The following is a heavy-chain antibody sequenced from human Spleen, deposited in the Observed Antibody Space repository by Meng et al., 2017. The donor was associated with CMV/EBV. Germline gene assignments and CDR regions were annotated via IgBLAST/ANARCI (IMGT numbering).Heavy chain of an antibody. V-gene: IGHV3-9*03. CDR3: AQDRSATYVTSLGY. J-gene: IGHJ4*02. CDR1: GFTFSSYA. Sequence: LSLTCAASGFTFSSYAMSWVRQAPGKGLEWVSCISWNSAITGYADSVKGRFTISRDNAKNSLYLQMNSLRAEDMAWYYCAQDRSATYVTSLGYWGQGTLVTVSS. CDR2: ISWNSAIT. D-gene: IGHD3-10*02.